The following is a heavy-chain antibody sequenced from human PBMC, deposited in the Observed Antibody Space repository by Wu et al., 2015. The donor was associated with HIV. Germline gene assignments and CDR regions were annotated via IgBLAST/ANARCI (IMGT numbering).Heavy chain of an antibody. CDR1: GYTFTDYF. D-gene: IGHD1-26*01. CDR3: ARAEPGFGWELHDAFDY. V-gene: IGHV1-2*02. CDR2: MNPKNGDT. J-gene: IGHJ3*02. Sequence: QVQLVQSGAEVKKPGASVKVSCKASGYTFTDYFIHWVRHAPGQGLEWMGWMNPKNGDTNYVQKFQGRVSMTRDTSSFTAYMELNRLRFDDTAIYYCARAEPGFGWELHDAFDYMGPRVSGHRLF.